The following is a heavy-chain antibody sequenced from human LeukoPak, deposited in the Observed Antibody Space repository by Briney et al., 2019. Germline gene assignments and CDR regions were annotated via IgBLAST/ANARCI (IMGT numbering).Heavy chain of an antibody. Sequence: GGSLRLSCEASGFTFGNFGVTCLRQAPGKGLQWVSGITGSTTWTYYAASVKGRFTVSRDNSQNTLHLQMNSLRADDTAVYYCARDLVSSGTGYFDLWGRGTLVTVSS. J-gene: IGHJ2*01. V-gene: IGHV3-23*01. CDR1: GFTFGNFG. CDR3: ARDLVSSGTGYFDL. CDR2: ITGSTTWT. D-gene: IGHD3-10*02.